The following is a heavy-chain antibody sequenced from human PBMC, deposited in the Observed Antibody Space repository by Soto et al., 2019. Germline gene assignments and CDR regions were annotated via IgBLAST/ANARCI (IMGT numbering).Heavy chain of an antibody. CDR2: IIPIFGTA. CDR1: GGTFSSYA. D-gene: IGHD2-21*02. V-gene: IGHV1-69*01. CDR3: ANVLAYCGGDCYSGFDY. J-gene: IGHJ4*02. Sequence: QVQQVQSGAEVKKPGYSVKVSCKASGGTFSSYAISWVRQAPGQGLEWMGGIIPIFGTANYAKKFQGRVTITEDESTSKAYMELSSLRSEDTAVYYCANVLAYCGGDCYSGFDYWGQGTLVTVSS.